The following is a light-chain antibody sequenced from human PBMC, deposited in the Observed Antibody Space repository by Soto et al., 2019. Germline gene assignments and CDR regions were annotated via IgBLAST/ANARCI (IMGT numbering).Light chain of an antibody. CDR1: QSISSSY. J-gene: IGKJ3*01. CDR3: QQYRSSPPEFT. CDR2: GAS. V-gene: IGKV3-20*01. Sequence: EIVLTQSPGTLSLSPGERATLSCRASQSISSSYLAWYQQRPGQAPRLLIFGASYRATGIPDRFSGSGSGTAITLTISSLEPEDFAVYYCQQYRSSPPEFTFGPGTRVDSK.